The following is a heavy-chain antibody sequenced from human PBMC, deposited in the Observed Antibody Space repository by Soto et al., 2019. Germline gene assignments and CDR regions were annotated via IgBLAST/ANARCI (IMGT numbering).Heavy chain of an antibody. V-gene: IGHV3-23*01. Sequence: EVQLLESGGGLVQPGGSLRLSCAASGFTFSSYAMTWVRQAPVNGLEWVSTISNSGGNTYYADSVKGRFTISRDNSKNTMYLQMNSLRVEDTAVYYCAKPREVAGRGKSDYWGEGTLVTVSS. CDR1: GFTFSSYA. CDR2: ISNSGGNT. CDR3: AKPREVAGRGKSDY. J-gene: IGHJ4*02. D-gene: IGHD6-19*01.